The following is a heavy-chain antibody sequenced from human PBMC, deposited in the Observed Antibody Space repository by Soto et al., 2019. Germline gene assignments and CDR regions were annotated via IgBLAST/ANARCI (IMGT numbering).Heavy chain of an antibody. V-gene: IGHV4-4*02. CDR1: GGSITSANW. Sequence: SDTLSLTCAVSGGSITSANWWTWVRQPPGGGLEWIGEISHSGITNYKASLKSRVTMSVDKTKNDVSLKLTSVTAADTAVYYCARVLRGWFDPWGQGTPVTVSS. J-gene: IGHJ5*02. CDR2: ISHSGIT. CDR3: ARVLRGWFDP.